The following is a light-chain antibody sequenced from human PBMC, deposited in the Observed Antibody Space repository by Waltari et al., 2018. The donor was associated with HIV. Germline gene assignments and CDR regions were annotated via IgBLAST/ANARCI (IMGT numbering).Light chain of an antibody. CDR3: MQTIQRGT. CDR1: QSLLHSDGKPY. CDR2: EVS. J-gene: IGKJ4*01. V-gene: IGKV2D-29*01. Sequence: DIVMTQTPLFLSVTPGQPASMSCTSRQSLLHSDGKPYLYWYLQKPGQPPELLISEVSNRFSGVPDRFSGSVSRTEFTLKVSRVEAENVGSYYCMQTIQRGTFGGETKVEIK.